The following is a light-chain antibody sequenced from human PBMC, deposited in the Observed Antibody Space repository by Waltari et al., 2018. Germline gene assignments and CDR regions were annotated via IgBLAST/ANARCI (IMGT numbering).Light chain of an antibody. J-gene: IGLJ3*02. Sequence: QSVLTQPPSASGTPGQGVTISCSGSSSNIGSNYVYWYQQLPGTAPKLLICRNDQRPSGVPARFSGSKSGTSASLEISGLRSEDEADYHCATWDDNLSHWVFGGGTKMTVL. V-gene: IGLV1-47*01. CDR3: ATWDDNLSHWV. CDR1: SSNIGSNY. CDR2: RND.